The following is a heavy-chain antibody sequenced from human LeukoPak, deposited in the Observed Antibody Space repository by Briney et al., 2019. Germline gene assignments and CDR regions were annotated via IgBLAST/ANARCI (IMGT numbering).Heavy chain of an antibody. D-gene: IGHD3-10*01. V-gene: IGHV4-59*01. CDR2: IYYSGNS. Sequence: PSETLSLTCTVSGDSITNYYWNWIRQHPGKGLEWIGYIYYSGNSNYNPSLESRVTISIDTSKNQFSLRLNSVTAADTAVYYCAREMGSGIASWGQGTLVTVSS. J-gene: IGHJ4*02. CDR3: AREMGSGIAS. CDR1: GDSITNYY.